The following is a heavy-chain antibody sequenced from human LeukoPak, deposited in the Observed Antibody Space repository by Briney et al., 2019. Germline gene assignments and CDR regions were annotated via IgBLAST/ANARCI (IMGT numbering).Heavy chain of an antibody. CDR1: GFTFSSYA. CDR3: ARERITMVRGVIRGPIDY. CDR2: ISYDGSNK. Sequence: GGSLRLSCAASGFTFSSYAMHWVRQAPGKGLEWVAVISYDGSNKYYADSVKGRFTISRDNSKNTLYLQMNSLRAEDTAVHYCARERITMVRGVIRGPIDYWGQGTLVAVSS. D-gene: IGHD3-10*01. V-gene: IGHV3-30*04. J-gene: IGHJ4*02.